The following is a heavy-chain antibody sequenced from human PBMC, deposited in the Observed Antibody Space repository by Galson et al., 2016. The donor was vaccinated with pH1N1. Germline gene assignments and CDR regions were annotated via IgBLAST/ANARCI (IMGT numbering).Heavy chain of an antibody. Sequence: SLRLSCAASGFTFTDYAMSWVRQAPGKGLEWVSSVSESGQSTYYADSVKGRFTISKDNSKRTMYLQMNSLTAEDTAVYSSIRELGRLRDYWGQGTLVTVSS. J-gene: IGHJ4*02. D-gene: IGHD7-27*01. CDR1: GFTFTDYA. CDR2: VSESGQST. V-gene: IGHV3-23*01. CDR3: IRELGRLRDY.